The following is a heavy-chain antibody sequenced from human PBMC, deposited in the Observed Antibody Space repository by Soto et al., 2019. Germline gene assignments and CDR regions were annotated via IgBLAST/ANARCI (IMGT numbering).Heavy chain of an antibody. D-gene: IGHD3-10*01. J-gene: IGHJ4*02. CDR2: ISSSGTTI. CDR1: GFTFSDYY. V-gene: IGHV3-11*01. CDR3: ARGGWFGEFPAYFDY. Sequence: PGGSLRLSCAASGFTFSDYYMSWIRQAPGKGLEWVSYISSSGTTIYYADSVKGRFTISRDNAKNSLYLQMNSLRAEDTAVYYCARGGWFGEFPAYFDYWGQGTLVTVSS.